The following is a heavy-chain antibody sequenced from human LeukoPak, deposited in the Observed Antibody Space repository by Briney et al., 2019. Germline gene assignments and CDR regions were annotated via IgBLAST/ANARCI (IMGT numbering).Heavy chain of an antibody. CDR3: AKASAMIVVVSKHFDY. V-gene: IGHV3-23*01. D-gene: IGHD3-22*01. J-gene: IGHJ4*02. Sequence: GGSLRLSCAASGFTFSSYAMSWVRQAPGKGLEWVSAISGSGGSTYYADSVKGRFTISRDNAKNTLYLQMNSLRAEDTAVYYCAKASAMIVVVSKHFDYWGQGTLVTVSS. CDR2: ISGSGGST. CDR1: GFTFSSYA.